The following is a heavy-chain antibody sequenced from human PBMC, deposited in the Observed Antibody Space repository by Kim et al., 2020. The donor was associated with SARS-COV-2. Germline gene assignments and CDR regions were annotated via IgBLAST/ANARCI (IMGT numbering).Heavy chain of an antibody. CDR2: IYYSGST. J-gene: IGHJ4*02. D-gene: IGHD6-13*01. V-gene: IGHV4-30-4*01. Sequence: SETLSLTCTVSGGSISSGDYYWSWIRQPPGKGLEWIGYIYYSGSTYYNPSLKSRVTISVDTSKNQFSLKLSSVTAADTAVYYCARVVRQQLVLIDYWGQGTLVTVSS. CDR3: ARVVRQQLVLIDY. CDR1: GGSISSGDYY.